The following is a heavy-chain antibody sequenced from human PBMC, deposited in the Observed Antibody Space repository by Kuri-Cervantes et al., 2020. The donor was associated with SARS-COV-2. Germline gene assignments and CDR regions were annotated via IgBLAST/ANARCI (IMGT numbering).Heavy chain of an antibody. CDR1: GGSISNNY. J-gene: IGHJ6*02. V-gene: IGHV4-59*01. Sequence: GSLRLSCTVSGGSISNNYWSWIRQPPGKGLEWIGYIYNSGNTNYNPSLRSRVTISVDTSKNQFSLKLSSVTAADTAVYYCARDRSGVVVAALGVAIYYYYGMDVWGQGTTVTVSS. CDR2: IYNSGNT. D-gene: IGHD2-15*01. CDR3: ARDRSGVVVAALGVAIYYYYGMDV.